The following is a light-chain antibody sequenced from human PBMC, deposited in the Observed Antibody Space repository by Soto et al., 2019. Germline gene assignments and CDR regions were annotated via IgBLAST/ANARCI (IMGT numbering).Light chain of an antibody. CDR1: QSISTIY. J-gene: IGKJ5*01. Sequence: ELQMIHYPGTLSLYQREVPTLXXRASQSISTIYLAWYQQKPGQATRLXXYAASSRAAGIPDRFSGSGSGTDVTLTMSRLEPDDLSVYYCQHFGSSPSITVGQGTRLEIK. CDR3: QHFGSSPSIT. CDR2: AAS. V-gene: IGKV3-20*01.